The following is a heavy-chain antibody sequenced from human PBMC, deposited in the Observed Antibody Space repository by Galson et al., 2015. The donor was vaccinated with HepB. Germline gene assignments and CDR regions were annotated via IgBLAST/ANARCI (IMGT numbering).Heavy chain of an antibody. CDR1: GFASGLTFT. CDR2: TSYDGSNK. Sequence: LRLSCAASGFASGLTFTMHWVRQAPGKGLEWVAVTSYDGSNKYYADSVKGRFTISRDNSKNTLYLQMNSLRAEDTAVYYCAKRGLPGYYYYGMDVWGQGTTVTVSS. V-gene: IGHV3-30-3*02. D-gene: IGHD4-17*01. J-gene: IGHJ6*02. CDR3: AKRGLPGYYYYGMDV.